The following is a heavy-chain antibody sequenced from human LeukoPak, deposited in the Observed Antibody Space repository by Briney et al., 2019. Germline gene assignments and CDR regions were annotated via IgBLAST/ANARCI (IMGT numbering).Heavy chain of an antibody. CDR3: AREGRRIAARPGWFDP. Sequence: PSETLSLTCTVSGGSISTYYWSWIRQRPGKGLEWIGYIYYSGSTYYNPSLKSRVTISVDTSKNQFSLKLSSVTAADTAVYYCAREGRRIAARPGWFDPWGQGTLVTVSS. V-gene: IGHV4-59*06. CDR2: IYYSGST. CDR1: GGSISTYY. J-gene: IGHJ5*02. D-gene: IGHD6-6*01.